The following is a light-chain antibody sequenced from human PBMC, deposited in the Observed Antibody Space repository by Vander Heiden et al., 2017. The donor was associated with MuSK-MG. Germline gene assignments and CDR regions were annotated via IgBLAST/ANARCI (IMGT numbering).Light chain of an antibody. Sequence: EIVFTQSPATLSLSLGERGALSCRASQSVSNFLAWYQQKPGQAPRLLIYDASNRATGIPARFSGSGSGTDFTLTISYLEPEDFAVYYCQQRSNWPPVFGGGTKVEMK. V-gene: IGKV3-11*01. CDR3: QQRSNWPPV. CDR1: QSVSNF. CDR2: DAS. J-gene: IGKJ4*01.